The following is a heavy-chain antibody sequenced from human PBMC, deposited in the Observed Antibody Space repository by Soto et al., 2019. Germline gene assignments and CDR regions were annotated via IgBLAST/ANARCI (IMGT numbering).Heavy chain of an antibody. Sequence: QVQLVQSGAEVKKPGASVKVSCKASGYTFTSYYMHWVRQAPGQGLEWMGIINPSGGSTSYAQKFQGRVTMTRDTSTSTVYMELSSLRSEDTAVYYCARDRWENGSGWGGWYYYYMDVWGKGTTVTVSS. J-gene: IGHJ6*03. V-gene: IGHV1-46*03. CDR3: ARDRWENGSGWGGWYYYYMDV. CDR1: GYTFTSYY. CDR2: INPSGGST. D-gene: IGHD3-10*01.